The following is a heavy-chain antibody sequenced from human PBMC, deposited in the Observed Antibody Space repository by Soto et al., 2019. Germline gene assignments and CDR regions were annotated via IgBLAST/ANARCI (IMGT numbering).Heavy chain of an antibody. J-gene: IGHJ4*02. CDR3: AKDMGTRIVGATRVGY. CDR2: ISWNSGSI. Sequence: GRSLRLSCTASGFTFDDYAMHWVRQAPGKGLEWVSGISWNSGSIGYADSVKGRFTISRDNAKNSLYLQMNSLRAEDTALYYCAKDMGTRIVGATRVGYWGQGTLVTVSS. D-gene: IGHD1-26*01. V-gene: IGHV3-9*01. CDR1: GFTFDDYA.